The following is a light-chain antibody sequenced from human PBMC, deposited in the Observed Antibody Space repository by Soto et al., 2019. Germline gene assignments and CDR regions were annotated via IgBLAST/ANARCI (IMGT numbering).Light chain of an antibody. Sequence: EIVLTQSPGTLSLSRGERATLSCRASQSVSSSYLAWYQQKPGQAPRLLIYGASSRATGIPDRFSGSGSGTDFTLTISRLEPEDFAVYYCQQYGSSPRTFGQGTKWIS. J-gene: IGKJ1*01. CDR2: GAS. CDR3: QQYGSSPRT. V-gene: IGKV3-20*01. CDR1: QSVSSSY.